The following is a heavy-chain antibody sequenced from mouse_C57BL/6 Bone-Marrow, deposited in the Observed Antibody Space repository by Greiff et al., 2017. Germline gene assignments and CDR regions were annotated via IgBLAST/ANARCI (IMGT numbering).Heavy chain of an antibody. J-gene: IGHJ2*01. D-gene: IGHD2-3*01. CDR1: GFNIKDYY. V-gene: IGHV14-4*01. CDR2: IDPEIGDT. Sequence: VQLQQSGAELVRPGASVKLSCTASGFNIKDYYIHWVKQRPEQGLEWIGWIDPEIGDTEYASKFQGKATITSDTSSNTAYLQLSSLTSEDTAVYYCSSFDGNYFDFWGQGTPLTGAS. CDR3: SSFDGNYFDF.